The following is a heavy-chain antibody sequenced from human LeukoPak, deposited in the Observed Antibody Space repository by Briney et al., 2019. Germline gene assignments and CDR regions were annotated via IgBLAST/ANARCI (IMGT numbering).Heavy chain of an antibody. V-gene: IGHV1-2*06. CDR1: GYTFTGYY. CDR2: INPNSGGT. Sequence: ASVKVSCKASGYTFTGYYMHWVRQAPGQGLEWMGRINPNSGGTNDAQKFQGRVTMTRDTSISTAYMELSRLRSDDTAVYYCARLPGYCSGGSCYYYFDYWGQRTLVTVSS. D-gene: IGHD2-15*01. CDR3: ARLPGYCSGGSCYYYFDY. J-gene: IGHJ4*02.